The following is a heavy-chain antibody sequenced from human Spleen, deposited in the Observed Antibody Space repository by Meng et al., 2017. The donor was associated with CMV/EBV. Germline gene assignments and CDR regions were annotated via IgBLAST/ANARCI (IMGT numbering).Heavy chain of an antibody. J-gene: IGHJ6*02. CDR1: SYG. CDR2: ISSSSSYI. CDR3: ARGDMIVVVPVGGAYYGMDV. V-gene: IGHV3-21*01. Sequence: SYGMNGARQAPGKGLEWVSSISSSSSYIYYADSVKGRFTISRDNAKNSLYLQMNSLRAEDTAVYYCARGDMIVVVPVGGAYYGMDVWGQGTTVTVSS. D-gene: IGHD3-22*01.